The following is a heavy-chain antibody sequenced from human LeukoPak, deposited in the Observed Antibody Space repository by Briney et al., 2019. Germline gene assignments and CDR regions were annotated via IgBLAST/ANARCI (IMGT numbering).Heavy chain of an antibody. V-gene: IGHV1-69*05. CDR3: ASPVGASDYFDY. J-gene: IGHJ4*02. Sequence: SVKVSCKASGGTFSSYAISWVRQAPGQGLEWMGRIIPIFGTANYAHKFQGRVTITTDESTSTAYMELSSLRSEDTAVYYCASPVGASDYFDYWGQGTLVTVSS. CDR2: IIPIFGTA. D-gene: IGHD1-26*01. CDR1: GGTFSSYA.